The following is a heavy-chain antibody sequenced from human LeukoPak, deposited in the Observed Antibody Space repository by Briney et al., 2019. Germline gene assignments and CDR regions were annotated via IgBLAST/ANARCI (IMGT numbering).Heavy chain of an antibody. J-gene: IGHJ6*03. CDR3: AKFGPGSEKNYYYYYYMDV. V-gene: IGHV3-30*02. CDR1: GFTFSSYG. D-gene: IGHD3-10*01. Sequence: PGGSLRLSCAASGFTFSSYGMHWVRQAPGKGLEWVAFIRYDGSNKYYADSVKGRFTISRDNSKNTLYLQMNSLRAEDTAVYYCAKFGPGSEKNYYYYYYMDVWGKGTTVTISS. CDR2: IRYDGSNK.